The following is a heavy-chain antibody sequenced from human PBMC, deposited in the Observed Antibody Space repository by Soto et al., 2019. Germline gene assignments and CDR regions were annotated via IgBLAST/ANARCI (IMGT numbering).Heavy chain of an antibody. CDR2: ISSSGSTI. J-gene: IGHJ4*02. D-gene: IGHD1-26*01. V-gene: IGHV3-48*03. Sequence: EVQLVESGGGLVQPGGSLRLSCAASGFTFSSYEMNWVRQAPGKGLEWVSYISSSGSTIYYADSVKGRFTISRDNAKNSLYLPMNSLRAEDTAVYYCARSWELLDYWGQGTLVTVSS. CDR1: GFTFSSYE. CDR3: ARSWELLDY.